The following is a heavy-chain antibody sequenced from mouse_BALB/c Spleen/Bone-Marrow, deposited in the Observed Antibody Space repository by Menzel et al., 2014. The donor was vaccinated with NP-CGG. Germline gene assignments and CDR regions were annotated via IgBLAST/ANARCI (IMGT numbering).Heavy chain of an antibody. V-gene: IGHV3-5*02. D-gene: IGHD2-4*01. J-gene: IGHJ2*01. CDR2: IYYSGTI. CDR3: ARGAMITTGYFDY. Sequence: EVKLMESGPGLVKPSQTVSLTCTVTGISITTGNYRWSWIRQFPGNKLEWIGYIYYSGTITYNPSLTSRTTITRDTSKNQFFLEMNSLTAEDTATYYCARGAMITTGYFDYWGQGTTLTVPS. CDR1: GISITTGNYR.